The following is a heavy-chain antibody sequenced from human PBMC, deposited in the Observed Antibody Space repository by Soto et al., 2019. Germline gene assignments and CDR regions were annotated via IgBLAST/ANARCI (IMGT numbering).Heavy chain of an antibody. CDR3: AKEDTPYCSGGSCYLF. CDR2: ISGVDGTT. J-gene: IGHJ4*02. Sequence: EVHLLESGGGLVQPGGSLRLSCAASGFTLTRHAMSWVRQAPGKGLEWVSTISGVDGTTYYADSVKGRFTISRDNSKNTLYLQMNSLRVEDTAVYYCAKEDTPYCSGGSCYLFWGQGTLVTVSS. CDR1: GFTLTRHA. V-gene: IGHV3-23*01. D-gene: IGHD2-15*01.